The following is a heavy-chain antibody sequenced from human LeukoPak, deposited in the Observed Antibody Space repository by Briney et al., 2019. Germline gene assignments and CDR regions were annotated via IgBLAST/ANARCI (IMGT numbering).Heavy chain of an antibody. CDR2: IKKDGSEK. D-gene: IGHD2-21*01. Sequence: PGGSLRLSCAASGFTFSNYWMTWVRQAPGKGLEWVANIKKDGSEKNYVDSVKGRFTISRDNAKNSLYLQMNSLRAEDTAVYYCASVPGVRYAFDIWGQGTMVTVSS. CDR1: GFTFSNYW. J-gene: IGHJ3*02. CDR3: ASVPGVRYAFDI. V-gene: IGHV3-7*01.